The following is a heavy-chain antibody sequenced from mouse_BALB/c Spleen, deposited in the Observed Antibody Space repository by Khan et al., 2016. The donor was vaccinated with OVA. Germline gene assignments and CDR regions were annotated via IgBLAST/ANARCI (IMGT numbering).Heavy chain of an antibody. J-gene: IGHJ3*01. V-gene: IGHV1S135*01. CDR3: ARSLFAY. CDR1: GYSFTSYY. CDR2: IDPFNGGT. Sequence: EVQLQQSGPELMKPGASVKISCKASGYSFTSYYMHWVKQSHGKSLEWIGYIDPFNGGTSYNQKFKGKATLTVDKSSSTADMHLSSLTSEDSAVYYCARSLFAYWGQGTLVTVS.